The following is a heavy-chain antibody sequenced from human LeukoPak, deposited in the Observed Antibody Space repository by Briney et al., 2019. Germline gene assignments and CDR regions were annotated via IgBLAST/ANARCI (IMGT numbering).Heavy chain of an antibody. CDR2: STSSGDST. CDR1: GFTFSDYP. V-gene: IGHV3-23*01. Sequence: GGSLRLSCAASGFTFSDYPMSWVRQAPGKGLEWVSVSTSSGDSTSYADSVKGRFTVSRDNSKNMLYLQMNSLRAEDTAVYYCAKGPSITMIVSYFHHWGQGTLVTVSS. CDR3: AKGPSITMIVSYFHH. J-gene: IGHJ1*01. D-gene: IGHD3-22*01.